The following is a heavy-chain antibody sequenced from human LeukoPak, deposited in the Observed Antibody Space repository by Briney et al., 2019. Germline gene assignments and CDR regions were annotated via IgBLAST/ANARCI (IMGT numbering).Heavy chain of an antibody. J-gene: IGHJ4*02. CDR1: GYSFTSYW. CDR3: ASRLGYCSGGSCYDY. V-gene: IGHV5-51*01. Sequence: GESLKISCKGSGYSFTSYWIGWARQMPGKGLEWMGIIYPGDSDTRYSPSFQGQVTISADKSISTAYLQWSSLKASDTAMYYCASRLGYCSGGSCYDYWGQGTLVTVSS. CDR2: IYPGDSDT. D-gene: IGHD2-15*01.